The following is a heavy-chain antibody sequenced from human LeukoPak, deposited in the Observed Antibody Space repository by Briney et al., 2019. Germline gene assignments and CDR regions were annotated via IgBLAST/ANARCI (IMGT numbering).Heavy chain of an antibody. Sequence: GSLRLSCAASGFTFSSYAMSWVRQPPGKGLEWIGNIYDSGSTYYNASLQSRVTISIDTSKNQFSLRLSSVTAADTAMYYCAKSGGYGLIDYWGQGTLVTVSS. D-gene: IGHD1-26*01. CDR3: AKSGGYGLIDY. CDR1: GFTFSSYA. J-gene: IGHJ4*02. CDR2: IYDSGST. V-gene: IGHV4-59*04.